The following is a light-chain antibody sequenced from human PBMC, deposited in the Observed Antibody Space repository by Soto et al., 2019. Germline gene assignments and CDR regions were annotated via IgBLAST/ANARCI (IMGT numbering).Light chain of an antibody. Sequence: EIVLTQSPGTLCLSPGERATLSCRASQSVSSSYLAWYQQKPGQAPRLLLYGASTRATGIPARFSGSGSGTEFTLTISSLQSEDFAVYYCQQRSNWPLITFGQGTRLEIK. J-gene: IGKJ5*01. CDR2: GAS. CDR1: QSVSSSY. CDR3: QQRSNWPLIT. V-gene: IGKV3D-20*02.